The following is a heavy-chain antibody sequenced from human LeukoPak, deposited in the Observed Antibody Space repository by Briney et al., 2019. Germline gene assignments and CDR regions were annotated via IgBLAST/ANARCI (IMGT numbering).Heavy chain of an antibody. CDR1: GGSISSSSYY. CDR2: IYYSGST. J-gene: IGHJ4*02. Sequence: KPSETLSLTCTVSGGSISSSSYYWGWIRQPPGKGLEWIGSIYYSGSTYYNPSLKSRVTISVDTSKNQFSLKLSSVTAADTAVYYCARSLVVPAADHYFDYWGQGTLVTVSS. CDR3: ARSLVVPAADHYFDY. D-gene: IGHD2-2*01. V-gene: IGHV4-39*01.